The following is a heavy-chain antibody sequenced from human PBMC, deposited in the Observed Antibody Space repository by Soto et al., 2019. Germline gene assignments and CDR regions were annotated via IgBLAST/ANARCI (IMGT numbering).Heavy chain of an antibody. CDR1: GFTFSSYA. Sequence: EVQLLESGGGLVQPGGSLRLSCAASGFTFSSYAMSWVRQAPGKGLEWVSAISGSGGSTYYADSVKGRFTISRDNSKNTLYLQMNSLRAEDTAVYYCAKEPVDTAMVTYYYGMDVWGHGTTVTVSS. CDR2: ISGSGGST. V-gene: IGHV3-23*01. D-gene: IGHD5-18*01. J-gene: IGHJ6*02. CDR3: AKEPVDTAMVTYYYGMDV.